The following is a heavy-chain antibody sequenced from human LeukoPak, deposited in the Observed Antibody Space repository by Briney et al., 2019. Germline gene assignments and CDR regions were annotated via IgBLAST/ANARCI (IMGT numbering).Heavy chain of an antibody. CDR3: GSRPTSMDYFEH. CDR2: ISSSSSTI. J-gene: IGHJ4*02. V-gene: IGHV3-48*01. CDR1: GFTFSSYS. Sequence: PGGSLRLSCAASGFTFSSYSMNWVRQAPGKGLEWVSYISSSSSTIYYADSVKGRFTISRDNAKNSLYLQMNSLRAEDTAVYYCGSRPTSMDYFEHWGQGALVTVSS. D-gene: IGHD5-24*01.